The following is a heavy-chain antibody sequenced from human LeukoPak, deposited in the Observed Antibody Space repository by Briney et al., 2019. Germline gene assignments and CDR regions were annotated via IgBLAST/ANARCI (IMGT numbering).Heavy chain of an antibody. V-gene: IGHV4-39*01. CDR2: IFYSGST. CDR3: ARFDRGGDYFDY. CDR1: GGSISSSSHY. D-gene: IGHD3-16*02. J-gene: IGHJ4*02. Sequence: PSETLSLTCTVSGGSISSSSHYWGWIRQPPGKGLEWTASIFYSGSTYYNPSLKSRVTISVDTSKNQFSLKLTSVTAADTAGYYCARFDRGGDYFDYWGQGTLVTVSS.